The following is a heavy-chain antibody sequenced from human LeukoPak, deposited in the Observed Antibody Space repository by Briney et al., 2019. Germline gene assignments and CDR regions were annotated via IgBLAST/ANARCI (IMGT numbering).Heavy chain of an antibody. Sequence: SVKVSCKASGGTFSSYAIRWVRQAPGQGLEWMGGIIPIFGTANYAQKFQGRVTITADESTSTAYMELSSLRSEDTAVYYCASSPASIAAAGRWYGMDVWGQGTTVTVSS. D-gene: IGHD6-13*01. J-gene: IGHJ6*02. V-gene: IGHV1-69*13. CDR2: IIPIFGTA. CDR3: ASSPASIAAAGRWYGMDV. CDR1: GGTFSSYA.